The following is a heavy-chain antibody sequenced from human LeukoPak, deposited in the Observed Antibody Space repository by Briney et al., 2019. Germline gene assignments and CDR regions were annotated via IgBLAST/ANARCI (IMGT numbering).Heavy chain of an antibody. J-gene: IGHJ4*02. Sequence: GGSLRLSCAASGFTVSSNYMSWVRQAPGKGLEWVSVIYSGGSTYYADSVKGRFTISRDNSKNTLYLQMNSLRAEDTAVYYCARDGRVGATGYFDYWGQGALVTVSS. V-gene: IGHV3-66*01. CDR1: GFTVSSNY. CDR2: IYSGGST. D-gene: IGHD1-26*01. CDR3: ARDGRVGATGYFDY.